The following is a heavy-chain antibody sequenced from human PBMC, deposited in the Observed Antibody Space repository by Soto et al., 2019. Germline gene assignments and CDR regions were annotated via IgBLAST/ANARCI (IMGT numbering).Heavy chain of an antibody. CDR2: IYYSGST. CDR3: ARVHVDYWYFDL. V-gene: IGHV4-59*01. CDR1: GGFISSYY. Sequence: QVQLQESGPGLVKPSETLSLTCTVSGGFISSYYWSWIRQPPGKGLEWIGYIYYSGSTNHNPSLTSRATISVDTSKNQFSLKLSSVTAADTAVYYCARVHVDYWYFDLWGRGTLVTVSS. J-gene: IGHJ2*01.